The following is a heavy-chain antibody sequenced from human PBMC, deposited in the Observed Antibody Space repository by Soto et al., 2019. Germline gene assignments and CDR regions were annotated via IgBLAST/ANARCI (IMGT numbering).Heavy chain of an antibody. D-gene: IGHD7-27*01. V-gene: IGHV4-59*01. CDR2: IYYTGST. CDR3: ARITRSPNSGYFDY. Sequence: SETLSLTCTVPGDSMSGYYWTWFRQPPGKGLEWVGYIYYTGSTKYNPSLKSRVTVSLDTSKNQFSLILNSLTAADTAVYYCARITRSPNSGYFDYWGQGALVTVSS. J-gene: IGHJ4*02. CDR1: GDSMSGYY.